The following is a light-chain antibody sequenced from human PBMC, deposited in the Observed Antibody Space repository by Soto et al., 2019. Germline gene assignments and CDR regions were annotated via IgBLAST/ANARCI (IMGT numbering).Light chain of an antibody. V-gene: IGKV4-1*01. CDR2: WAS. J-gene: IGKJ1*01. Sequence: DIVMTQSPDSLAVSLGERATINCKSSQSVLYSSNNKNYLAWYQQKPGQPPKLLIYWASTRESGVPDRFSGSGSEIDFTLTISSLQAEDMAVYYCQQYYRPWTFGQGTKVEIK. CDR1: QSVLYSSNNKNY. CDR3: QQYYRPWT.